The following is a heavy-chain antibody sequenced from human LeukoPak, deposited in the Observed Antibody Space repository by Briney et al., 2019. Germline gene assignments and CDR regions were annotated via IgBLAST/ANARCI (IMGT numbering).Heavy chain of an antibody. D-gene: IGHD6-19*01. V-gene: IGHV3-21*01. Sequence: GGSLRLSCAASGFTFSSYSMNWVRQAPGKGLEWVSSISSSSSYIYYADSVKGRFTISRDNAKNSLYLQMNSLRAEDTAVYYCARDGSIAVKNWFDPWGQGTLVTVSP. CDR1: GFTFSSYS. J-gene: IGHJ5*02. CDR3: ARDGSIAVKNWFDP. CDR2: ISSSSSYI.